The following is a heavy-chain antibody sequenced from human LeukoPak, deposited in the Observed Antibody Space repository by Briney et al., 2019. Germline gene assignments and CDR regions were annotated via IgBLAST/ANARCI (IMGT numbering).Heavy chain of an antibody. CDR1: GASIGSYY. CDR3: ARTTEGGYTYDFFYYYYMDV. CDR2: IYYSGST. J-gene: IGHJ6*03. V-gene: IGHV4-59*01. D-gene: IGHD5-18*01. Sequence: SETLSLTCTVSGASIGSYYWSWIRQPPGKGLEWIGYIYYSGSTNYNPSLKSRVTISVDSSKNQFSLKLSSVTAADTAVYYCARTTEGGYTYDFFYYYYMDVWGKGTTVTISS.